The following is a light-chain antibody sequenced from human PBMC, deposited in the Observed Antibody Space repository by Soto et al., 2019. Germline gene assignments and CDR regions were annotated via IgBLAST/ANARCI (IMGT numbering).Light chain of an antibody. CDR2: YKSDSDK. Sequence: QPVLTQPSSLSASPGASASLTCTWRSGINVGTYRKYWYQQKPGSPPQYLLKYKSDSDKQLGSGVPSRFSGTKDVSANTGVLLIAGLQSEGEADYYCMMWYSSASVFCGGTEVTVL. J-gene: IGLJ2*01. V-gene: IGLV5-45*03. CDR1: SGINVGTYR. CDR3: MMWYSSASV.